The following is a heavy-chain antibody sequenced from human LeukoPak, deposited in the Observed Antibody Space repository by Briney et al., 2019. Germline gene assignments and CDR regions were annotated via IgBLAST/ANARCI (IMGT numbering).Heavy chain of an antibody. J-gene: IGHJ5*02. V-gene: IGHV4-30-4*01. D-gene: IGHD3-10*01. CDR2: IYYSGST. Sequence: PSETLSLTCTVSGGSISSSSYYWGWIRQPPGKGLEWIGYIYYSGSTYYNPSLKSRVTISVDTSKNQFSLKLSSVTAADTAVYYCAREKLLWFGELSLNWFDPWGQGTLVTVSS. CDR1: GGSISSSSYY. CDR3: AREKLLWFGELSLNWFDP.